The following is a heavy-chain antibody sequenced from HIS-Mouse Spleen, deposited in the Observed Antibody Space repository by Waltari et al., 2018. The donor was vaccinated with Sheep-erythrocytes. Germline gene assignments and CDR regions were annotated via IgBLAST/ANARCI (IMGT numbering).Heavy chain of an antibody. CDR1: GGSISSSSYY. V-gene: IGHV4-39*01. J-gene: IGHJ3*02. Sequence: QLQLQESGPGLVKPSETLSLTCTVSGGSISSSSYYWGWIRQPPGKGLEWIGSIYYSGSTYYNPSLKSRVTISVDTSKNQFSLKLSSVTAADTAVYYCARLSPPVDAFDIWGQGTMVTVSS. CDR2: IYYSGST. D-gene: IGHD3-16*02. CDR3: ARLSPPVDAFDI.